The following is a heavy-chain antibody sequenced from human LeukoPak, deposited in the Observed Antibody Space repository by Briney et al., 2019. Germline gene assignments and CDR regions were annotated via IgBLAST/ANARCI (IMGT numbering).Heavy chain of an antibody. J-gene: IGHJ6*03. CDR2: MNPKSGNT. Sequence: ASVKVSCKASGDTFTTYDINWVRQAPGQGLEWMGWMNPKSGNTIYAQKFQGRVIMTRDTSKSTAYMELSSLRSKDTAVYYCGRAITIFDYYYMDVWGKGSTVTVSS. V-gene: IGHV1-8*01. CDR3: GRAITIFDYYYMDV. CDR1: GDTFTTYD. D-gene: IGHD3-3*01.